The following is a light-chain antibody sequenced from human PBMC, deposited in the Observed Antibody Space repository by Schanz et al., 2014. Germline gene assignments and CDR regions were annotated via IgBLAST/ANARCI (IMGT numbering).Light chain of an antibody. J-gene: IGKJ1*01. CDR3: QQYNNWPPVWT. CDR2: GAS. CDR1: QSITTK. V-gene: IGKV3-15*01. Sequence: IVMTQSPATLSVSPGERATLSCRASQSITTKLAWYQQKPGQAPRLLIYGASTRATGIPARFSGSGSGTEFTLTISSLQSEDFAVYYCQQYNNWPPVWTFGQGTKVQIK.